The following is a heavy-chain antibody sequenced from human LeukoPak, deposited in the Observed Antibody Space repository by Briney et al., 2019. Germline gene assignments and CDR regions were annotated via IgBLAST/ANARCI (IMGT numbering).Heavy chain of an antibody. Sequence: GGSLRLSCAASGFTFSSYSMNWVRQVPGRGPEWVANVNRDGSETYYLDSVKGRFTISKDNAKNSQYLQMNSLRAEDTALYHCARNNGMDVWGQGTTVIVSS. CDR1: GFTFSSYS. CDR3: ARNNGMDV. J-gene: IGHJ6*02. CDR2: VNRDGSET. V-gene: IGHV3-7*03.